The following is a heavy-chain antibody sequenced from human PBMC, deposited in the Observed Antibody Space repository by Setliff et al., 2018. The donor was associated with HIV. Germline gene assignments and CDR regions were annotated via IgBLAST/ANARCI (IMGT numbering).Heavy chain of an antibody. CDR1: GFSVSSSY. J-gene: IGHJ6*03. V-gene: IGHV3-48*01. CDR3: ARDGGSSPSPVSDYYYYYMDV. CDR2: ISSSRSTI. D-gene: IGHD1-26*01. Sequence: PGGSLRLSCAATGFSVSSSYLNWVRQAPGKGLEWVSYISSSRSTIYYADSVKGRFTISRDNAKNSVYLQMNSLRAEDTAVYYCARDGGSSPSPVSDYYYYYMDVWGKGTTVTVSS.